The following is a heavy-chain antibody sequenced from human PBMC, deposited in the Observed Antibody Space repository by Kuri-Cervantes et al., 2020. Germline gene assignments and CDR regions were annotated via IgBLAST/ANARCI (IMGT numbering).Heavy chain of an antibody. D-gene: IGHD1-26*01. J-gene: IGHJ5*02. CDR1: GGSISSSNW. CDR3: ARVEWELRPGWFDP. CDR2: IYHSGST. Sequence: GSLRLSCAVSGGSISSSNWWSWVRQPPGKGLEWIGEIYHSGSTNYNPSLKSRVTISVDTSKNQFSLRLSSVTAADTAVYYCARVEWELRPGWFDPWGQGTLVTVSS. V-gene: IGHV4-4*02.